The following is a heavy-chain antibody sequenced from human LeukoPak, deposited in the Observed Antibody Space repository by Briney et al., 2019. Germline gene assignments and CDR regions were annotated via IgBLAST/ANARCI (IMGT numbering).Heavy chain of an antibody. CDR2: INPSGGST. D-gene: IGHD5-12*01. CDR3: ARDGGSGYSGYVRFDY. Sequence: GASVKVSCKASGYTFTSYYMHWVRQALGQGLEGLGKINPSGGSTSYAQKFQGRVTMTRDTSTSTVYMELSSLRSEDTAVYYCARDGGSGYSGYVRFDYWGQGTLVTVSS. CDR1: GYTFTSYY. J-gene: IGHJ4*02. V-gene: IGHV1-46*01.